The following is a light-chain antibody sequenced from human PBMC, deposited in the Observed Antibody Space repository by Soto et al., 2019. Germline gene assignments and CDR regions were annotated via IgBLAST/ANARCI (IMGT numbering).Light chain of an antibody. J-gene: IGKJ5*01. CDR1: QSVSSSY. V-gene: IGKV3D-20*02. CDR2: GAS. CDR3: QQRSSWPLIT. Sequence: EIVLTQSPGTLSLSPGERATLSCRAIQSVSSSYLAWYQQKAGQAPRLLIYGASTRATGIPARFSGSGSGTDFTLTISSLEPEDFVVYYCQQRSSWPLITFGQGTRLEI.